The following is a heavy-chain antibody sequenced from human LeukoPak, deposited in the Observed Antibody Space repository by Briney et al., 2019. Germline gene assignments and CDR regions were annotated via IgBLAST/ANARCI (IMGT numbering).Heavy chain of an antibody. Sequence: NSSETLSLTCTVSGGSISSYYWSWIRQPAGKGLEWIGRIYTSGTTNYNPSLKSRVTMSVDTSKNQFSLKLSSVTAADTAVYYCARDSDYGDFFHNWFDPWGQGTLVTVSS. V-gene: IGHV4-4*07. CDR2: IYTSGTT. J-gene: IGHJ5*02. D-gene: IGHD4-17*01. CDR3: ARDSDYGDFFHNWFDP. CDR1: GGSISSYY.